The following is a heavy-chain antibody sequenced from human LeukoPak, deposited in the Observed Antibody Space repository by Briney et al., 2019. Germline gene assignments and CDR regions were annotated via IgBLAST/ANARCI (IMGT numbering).Heavy chain of an antibody. CDR2: IYYTGST. Sequence: SETLPLTCSVSGDSVSSTSDNWGWIRQPPGKGLEWIGNIYYTGSTYYNPSLKSRVTMSVDTSNNQFSLKLSSVTAADTAVYYCAREPRDGYNRLDYWGQGTLVTVSS. J-gene: IGHJ4*02. CDR3: AREPRDGYNRLDY. CDR1: GDSVSSTSDN. D-gene: IGHD5-24*01. V-gene: IGHV4-39*07.